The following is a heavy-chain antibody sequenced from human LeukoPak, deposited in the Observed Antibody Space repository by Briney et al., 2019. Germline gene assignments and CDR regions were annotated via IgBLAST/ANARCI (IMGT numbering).Heavy chain of an antibody. J-gene: IGHJ4*02. D-gene: IGHD1-26*01. CDR3: ARGWEVLHFDY. Sequence: SQTLSLTCTVSGGSISSGSYYWSWIRQPAGKGLEWIGRIYTSGSTNYNPSLKSRVTISVDTSKNQFSLKLSSVTAADTAVYYCARGWEVLHFDYWGQGTLVTVSS. CDR2: IYTSGST. CDR1: GGSISSGSYY. V-gene: IGHV4-61*02.